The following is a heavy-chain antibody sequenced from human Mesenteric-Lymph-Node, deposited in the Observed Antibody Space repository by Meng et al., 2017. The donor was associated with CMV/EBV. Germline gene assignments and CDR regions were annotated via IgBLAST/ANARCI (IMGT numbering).Heavy chain of an antibody. J-gene: IGHJ4*02. V-gene: IGHV3-30*02. Sequence: GESLKISCAASGFMFSDYGMHWVRQAPGKGPEWVAFIRYDGTNKYYADSVKGRFAISRDNSKNTLYLQMNSLRSEDTAVYYCAKGPSGGSCPDYWGQGTLVTVSS. CDR3: AKGPSGGSCPDY. CDR2: IRYDGTNK. D-gene: IGHD2-15*01. CDR1: GFMFSDYG.